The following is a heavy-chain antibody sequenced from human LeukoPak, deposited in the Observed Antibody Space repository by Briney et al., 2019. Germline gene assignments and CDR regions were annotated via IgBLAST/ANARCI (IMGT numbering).Heavy chain of an antibody. CDR1: GGSLTNDGYC. CDR2: ISHSGTT. V-gene: IGHV4-30-2*01. CDR3: ARKDGYHYYES. Sequence: SQTLSLTCTVSGGSLTNDGYCWDWVRQPPGRGLEGIGYISHSGTTYYNPSLNSRVTIVVDSSKKKFSLKLSSVTAADTAVYYCARKDGYHYYESWGQGTLVTVSS. J-gene: IGHJ4*02. D-gene: IGHD5-24*01.